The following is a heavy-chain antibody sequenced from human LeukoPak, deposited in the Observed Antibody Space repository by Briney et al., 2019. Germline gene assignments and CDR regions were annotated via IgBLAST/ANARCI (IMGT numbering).Heavy chain of an antibody. CDR3: ARGRGIFAHYFDY. J-gene: IGHJ4*02. CDR2: IKQDGSEK. CDR1: GFTFSSYE. Sequence: GGSLRLSCAASGFTFSSYEMNWVRQAPGKGLEWVANIKQDGSEKYYVDSVKGRFTISRDNAKNSLYLQMNSLRAEDTAVYYCARGRGIFAHYFDYWGQGTLVTVSS. V-gene: IGHV3-7*04. D-gene: IGHD3-3*01.